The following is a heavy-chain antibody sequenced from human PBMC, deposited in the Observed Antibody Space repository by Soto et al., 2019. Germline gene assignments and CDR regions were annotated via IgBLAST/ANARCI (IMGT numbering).Heavy chain of an antibody. CDR3: ARAACSSTSCYIYYYYYMDV. CDR2: INSDGSST. V-gene: IGHV3-74*01. Sequence: GGSLRLSCAASGFTFNSYWMHWVRQAPGKGLVWVSRINSDGSSTSYADSVKGRFTISRDNAKNTLYLQMNSLRAEDTAVYYCARAACSSTSCYIYYYYYMDVWGKGTTVTVSS. CDR1: GFTFNSYW. D-gene: IGHD2-2*02. J-gene: IGHJ6*03.